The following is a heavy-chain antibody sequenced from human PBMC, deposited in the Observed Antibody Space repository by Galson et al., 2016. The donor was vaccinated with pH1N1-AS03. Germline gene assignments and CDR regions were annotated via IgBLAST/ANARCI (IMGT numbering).Heavy chain of an antibody. CDR2: IGYNGRT. J-gene: IGHJ4*02. V-gene: IGHV4-59*01. CDR3: ARGVDTSRSANPFDI. CDR1: GGSMNPYN. Sequence: TLSLTCSVSGGSMNPYNWAWVRQPPGQGLEWIGYIGYNGRTNYNPSLKNRLTMSIDTSKNQFSLQLTSVTAADTAVYYCARGVDTSRSANPFDIWGQGTLVTVSS. D-gene: IGHD5-18*01.